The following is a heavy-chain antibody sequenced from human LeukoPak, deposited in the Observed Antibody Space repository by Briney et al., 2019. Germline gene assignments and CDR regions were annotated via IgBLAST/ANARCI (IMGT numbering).Heavy chain of an antibody. D-gene: IGHD4-17*01. Sequence: GGSLRLSCAASGFTFSRYWMHWVRQAPGKGLVWVSRIKSDGSSTSYADSVKGRFTISRDNAKNTLYLQMNSLRAEDTAVYYCAKPSYGDPLDAFDIWGQGTMVTVSS. CDR1: GFTFSRYW. V-gene: IGHV3-74*01. CDR2: IKSDGSST. J-gene: IGHJ3*02. CDR3: AKPSYGDPLDAFDI.